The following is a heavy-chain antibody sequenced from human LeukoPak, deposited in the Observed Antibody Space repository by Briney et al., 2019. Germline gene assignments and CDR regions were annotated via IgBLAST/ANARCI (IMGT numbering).Heavy chain of an antibody. CDR3: ARGASKSGWYSAFDI. CDR2: INHSGST. Sequence: PSETLSLTCAVYGGSFSGYYWSWIRQPPGKGLEWIGEINHSGSTNYNPSLKSRVTISVDTSKNQFSLKLSSVTAADTAVYYCARGASKSGWYSAFDIWGQGTMVTVSS. J-gene: IGHJ3*02. CDR1: GGSFSGYY. D-gene: IGHD6-19*01. V-gene: IGHV4-34*01.